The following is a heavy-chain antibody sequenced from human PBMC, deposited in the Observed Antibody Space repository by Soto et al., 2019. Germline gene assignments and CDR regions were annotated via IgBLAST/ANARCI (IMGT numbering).Heavy chain of an antibody. CDR2: INHSGST. J-gene: IGHJ5*02. V-gene: IGHV4-34*01. Sequence: QVQLQQWGGGLLRPSETLSLTCAVYGGSFSGYYWSWIRQPPGKGLEWIGEINHSGSTNYNPSLKSRVTISVDTSKNQFSLKLSSVTAADTAVYYCARGSAAGWFDPWGQGTLVTVSS. D-gene: IGHD6-19*01. CDR1: GGSFSGYY. CDR3: ARGSAAGWFDP.